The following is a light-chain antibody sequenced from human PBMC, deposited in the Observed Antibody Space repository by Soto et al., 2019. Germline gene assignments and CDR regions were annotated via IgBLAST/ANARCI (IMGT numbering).Light chain of an antibody. CDR3: QQYDSIPIT. CDR2: WAS. CDR1: QSVLYSSNNKNY. V-gene: IGKV4-1*01. Sequence: DIVMTQSPDSLAVSLGERATINCKSSQSVLYSSNNKNYLAWYQQKAGQPPKMLIYWASTRQSGVHDRFSGRGSGPDFTLTISSLQAEDLGVYYCQQYDSIPITFGQGTRLEIK. J-gene: IGKJ5*01.